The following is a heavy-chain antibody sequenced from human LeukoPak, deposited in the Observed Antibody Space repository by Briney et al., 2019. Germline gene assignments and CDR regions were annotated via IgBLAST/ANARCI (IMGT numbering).Heavy chain of an antibody. Sequence: KSSETLSLTCAVSGGSISSGGYSWSWIRQPPGKGLEWIGYIYHSGSTYYSPSLKSRATISVDRSKNQFSLKLSSVTAADTAVYYCARANSGYVDHWYFDLWGRGTLVTVSS. D-gene: IGHD5-12*01. V-gene: IGHV4-30-2*01. CDR3: ARANSGYVDHWYFDL. CDR1: GGSISSGGYS. CDR2: IYHSGST. J-gene: IGHJ2*01.